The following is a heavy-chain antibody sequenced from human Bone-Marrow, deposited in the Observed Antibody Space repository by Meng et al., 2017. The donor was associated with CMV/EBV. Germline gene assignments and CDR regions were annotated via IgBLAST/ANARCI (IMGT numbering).Heavy chain of an antibody. CDR2: IYYSGST. V-gene: IGHV4-59*01. D-gene: IGHD1-26*01. Sequence: GSLRLSCTVSGGSISSYYWSWIRQPPGKGLEWIGYIYYSGSTNYNPSLKSRVTISVDTSKNQFSLKLSSVTAADTAVYYCARARSGGRYYYGMGVWGQGTTVTVSS. CDR3: ARARSGGRYYYGMGV. J-gene: IGHJ6*01. CDR1: GGSISSYY.